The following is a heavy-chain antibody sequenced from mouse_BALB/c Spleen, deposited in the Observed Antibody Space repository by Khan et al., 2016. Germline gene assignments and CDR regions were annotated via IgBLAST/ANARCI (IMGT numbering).Heavy chain of an antibody. D-gene: IGHD1-1*02. J-gene: IGHJ4*01. Sequence: QVQLQQSGPELVRPGVSVKISCKGSGYTFTDYAMHWVKQSHAKSLEWIGVISTYSGNTNYNQKFKGKATMTVDKSSSTAYMELARLTSEDSAIYYCARRGGTYGDAMDYWGQGTSVTVSS. CDR1: GYTFTDYA. V-gene: IGHV1S137*01. CDR2: ISTYSGNT. CDR3: ARRGGTYGDAMDY.